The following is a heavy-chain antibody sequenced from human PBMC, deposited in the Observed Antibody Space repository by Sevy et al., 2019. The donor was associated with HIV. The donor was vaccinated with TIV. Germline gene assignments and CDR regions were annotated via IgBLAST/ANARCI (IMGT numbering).Heavy chain of an antibody. D-gene: IGHD5-12*01. V-gene: IGHV3-30*01. CDR2: VSYDGSKK. Sequence: GGSLRLSCAASGFTFSNYAIHWVRQAPGKGLEWVAVVSYDGSKKYYADSVKGRFTISRDNAKNTLYLQMNSLRVEDTAVYYCARDRRITWINYFFDFWGQGTLVTVSS. J-gene: IGHJ4*02. CDR1: GFTFSNYA. CDR3: ARDRRITWINYFFDF.